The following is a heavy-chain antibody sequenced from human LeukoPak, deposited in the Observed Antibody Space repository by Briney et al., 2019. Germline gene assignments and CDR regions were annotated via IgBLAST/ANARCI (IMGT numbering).Heavy chain of an antibody. J-gene: IGHJ5*02. CDR3: ARVNCGGDCYSTRGDWFDP. CDR2: IYYSGST. V-gene: IGHV4-61*08. CDR1: GGSVSSGGYY. D-gene: IGHD2-21*02. Sequence: SETLSLTCTVSGGSVSSGGYYWTWIRQPPRKGLEWIGYIYYSGSTNYSPSLKSRVTISVDTSKNQFSLKLSSVTAADTAVYYCARVNCGGDCYSTRGDWFDPWGQGTLLTVSS.